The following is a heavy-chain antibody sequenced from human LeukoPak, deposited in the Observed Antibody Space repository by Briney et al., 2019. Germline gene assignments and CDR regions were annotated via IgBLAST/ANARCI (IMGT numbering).Heavy chain of an antibody. J-gene: IGHJ4*02. V-gene: IGHV5-51*01. D-gene: IGHD2-2*01. Sequence: GESLKISCKGSGYSFTSYWIGWVRQMPGKGLEWMGIIYPGDSDTRYSPSFQGQVTISADKSISTAYLQWSSLKASDTAMYYCARGMVLPSAMTEGPFDYWGQGTLVTVSS. CDR3: ARGMVLPSAMTEGPFDY. CDR1: GYSFTSYW. CDR2: IYPGDSDT.